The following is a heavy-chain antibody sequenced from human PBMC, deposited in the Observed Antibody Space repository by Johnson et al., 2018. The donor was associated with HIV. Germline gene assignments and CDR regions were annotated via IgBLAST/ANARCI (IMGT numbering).Heavy chain of an antibody. V-gene: IGHV3-72*01. CDR2: SRNKANTYTT. CDR1: GFTFSDHY. D-gene: IGHD5-12*01. J-gene: IGHJ3*02. Sequence: VQLVESGGGLVQSGGSLRLSCAASGFTFSDHYMDWVRQAPGKGLEWVGRSRNKANTYTTEYAASAKGRFTISRDDSKNSLYLQMNSLKTEDTAVYYCTTDGLRTIDAFDIWGQGTMVTVSS. CDR3: TTDGLRTIDAFDI.